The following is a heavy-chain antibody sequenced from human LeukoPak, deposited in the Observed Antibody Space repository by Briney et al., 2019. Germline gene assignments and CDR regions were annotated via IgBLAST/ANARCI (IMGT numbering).Heavy chain of an antibody. Sequence: SETLSLTCTVSGGSISSYYWSWIRQPPGKGLEWIGYIFYSGSTNYNPSLKSRLTISVDTSKNQFSLKLSSVTAEDTAVYYCARGPTTVSRRLDYWGQGTLVTVSS. V-gene: IGHV4-59*01. CDR3: ARGPTTVSRRLDY. D-gene: IGHD4-17*01. CDR2: IFYSGST. CDR1: GGSISSYY. J-gene: IGHJ4*02.